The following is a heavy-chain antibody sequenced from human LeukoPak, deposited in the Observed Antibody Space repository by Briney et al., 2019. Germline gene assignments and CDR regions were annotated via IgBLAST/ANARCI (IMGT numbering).Heavy chain of an antibody. J-gene: IGHJ4*02. V-gene: IGHV4-4*07. Sequence: KTSETLSLTCTVSGGPISSYYWSWIRQPAGKGQEWIGRIYTSGSTNYNPSLKSRVTMSVDTSKNQFSLKLSSVTAADTAVYYCARDPNGVNYFDYWGQGTLVTVSS. CDR2: IYTSGST. CDR1: GGPISSYY. CDR3: ARDPNGVNYFDY. D-gene: IGHD3-10*01.